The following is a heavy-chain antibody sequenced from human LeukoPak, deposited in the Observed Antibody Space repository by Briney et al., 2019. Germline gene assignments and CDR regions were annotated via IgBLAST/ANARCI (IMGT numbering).Heavy chain of an antibody. J-gene: IGHJ4*02. V-gene: IGHV3-21*01. D-gene: IGHD2-15*01. CDR1: GFTFSIYS. CDR2: ISSSSSYI. CDR3: ARGEVVVAAYFDY. Sequence: GGSLRLSCAASGFTFSIYSMNWVRQAPGKGLEWVSSISSSSSYIYYADSVRGRFTISRDNAKNSLYLQMNSLRAEDTAVYYCARGEVVVAAYFDYWGQGTLVTVSS.